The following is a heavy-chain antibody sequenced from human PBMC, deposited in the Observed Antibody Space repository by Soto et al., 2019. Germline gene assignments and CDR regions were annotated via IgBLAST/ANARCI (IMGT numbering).Heavy chain of an antibody. V-gene: IGHV1-69*02. D-gene: IGHD6-13*01. CDR2: IIPILGIA. Sequence: QVQLVQSGAEVKKPGSSVKVSCKAYGGTFSSYTISWVRQAPGQGLEWMGRIIPILGIANYAQKFQGRVTITEDKSTNTAYMELSSLRSEDTAVYYCATRDGDGAAGKYYFDYWGQGTLVTVSS. CDR1: GGTFSSYT. J-gene: IGHJ4*02. CDR3: ATRDGDGAAGKYYFDY.